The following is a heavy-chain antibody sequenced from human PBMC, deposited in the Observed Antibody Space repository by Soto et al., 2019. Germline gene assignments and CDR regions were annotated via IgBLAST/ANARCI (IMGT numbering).Heavy chain of an antibody. CDR2: IRGSGSAI. Sequence: EVQLVESGGGLVQPGGSLRLSCAASGFTFSSYEMNWVRQAPGKGLEWFSYIRGSGSAIYYADSVKGRFTISRDNAKNSLYLQMNSLRAEDTAVYYCARVRYSAYGGYYFDYWGQGTLVTVSS. V-gene: IGHV3-48*03. CDR3: ARVRYSAYGGYYFDY. CDR1: GFTFSSYE. D-gene: IGHD5-12*01. J-gene: IGHJ4*02.